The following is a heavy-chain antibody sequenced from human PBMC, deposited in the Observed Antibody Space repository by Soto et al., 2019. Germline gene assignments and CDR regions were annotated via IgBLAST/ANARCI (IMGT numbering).Heavy chain of an antibody. CDR3: ARGQLGDYFDY. CDR1: GGYFRGGGYY. D-gene: IGHD5-18*01. V-gene: IGHV4-31*03. J-gene: IGHJ4*02. CDR2: IYYSGST. Sequence: SETLSLTCTVSGGYFRGGGYYGSLFRQHPGKGLEWIGYIYYSGSTYYNPSLRSRVTISVDTSKNQFSLKLSSVTAADTAVYYCARGQLGDYFDYWGQGILVTVSS.